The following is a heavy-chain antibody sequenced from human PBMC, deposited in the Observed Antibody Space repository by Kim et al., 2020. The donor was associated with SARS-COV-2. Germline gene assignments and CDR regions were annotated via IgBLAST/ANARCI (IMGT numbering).Heavy chain of an antibody. J-gene: IGHJ5*02. CDR1: GGSFSGYY. CDR3: ARGASYHNWFDP. V-gene: IGHV4-34*01. D-gene: IGHD2-2*02. CDR2: INHSGST. Sequence: SETLSLTCAVYGGSFSGYYWSWIRQPPGKGLEWIGEINHSGSTNYNPSLKSRVTISVDTSKNQFSLKLSSVTAADTAVYYCARGASYHNWFDPWGQGTLVTVSS.